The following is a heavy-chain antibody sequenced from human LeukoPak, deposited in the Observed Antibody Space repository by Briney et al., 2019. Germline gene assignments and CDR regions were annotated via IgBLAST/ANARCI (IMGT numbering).Heavy chain of an antibody. J-gene: IGHJ6*02. D-gene: IGHD5-12*01. V-gene: IGHV3-49*04. CDR1: GFTFGDYA. CDR3: TAYDPSDYYGMDV. Sequence: PGRSLRLSCTASGFTFGDYAMTWVRQAPGKGLEWVGFIRSKAYGGTTEFAASVKGRFIISRDDSKSIAYLQMNSLKTEDTAVYYCTAYDPSDYYGMDVWGQGTTVTIS. CDR2: IRSKAYGGTT.